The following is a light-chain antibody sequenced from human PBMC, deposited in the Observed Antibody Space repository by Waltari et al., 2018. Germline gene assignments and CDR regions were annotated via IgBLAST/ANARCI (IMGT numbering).Light chain of an antibody. J-gene: IGLJ3*02. CDR3: QSYDNSLSGRV. CDR2: GDT. V-gene: IGLV1-40*01. Sequence: QSVLTQPPSESGAPGQRVTISCTGSSSNIGAGNDVHWYQQFPGAAPKLLIHGDTNRPSGVPDRFSGSKSGTSASLAITGLQAEDEADYYCQSYDNSLSGRVFGGGTKLTVL. CDR1: SSNIGAGND.